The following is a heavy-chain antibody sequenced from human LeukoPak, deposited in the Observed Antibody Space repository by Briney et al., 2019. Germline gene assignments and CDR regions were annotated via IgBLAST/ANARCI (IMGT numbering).Heavy chain of an antibody. J-gene: IGHJ5*02. Sequence: ASVKVSCKASGYTFTGYYMHWVRQAPGQGLEWMGWISPNSGGTNYAQKFQGRVTMTRDTSISTAYMELSRLRSDDTAVYYCARDMSGGSCYSCNWFDPWGQGTLVTVSS. D-gene: IGHD2-15*01. CDR3: ARDMSGGSCYSCNWFDP. CDR1: GYTFTGYY. V-gene: IGHV1-2*02. CDR2: ISPNSGGT.